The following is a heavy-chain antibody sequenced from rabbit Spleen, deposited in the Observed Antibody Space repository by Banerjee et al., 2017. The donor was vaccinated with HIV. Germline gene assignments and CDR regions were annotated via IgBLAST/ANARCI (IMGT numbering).Heavy chain of an antibody. CDR2: VAAGVSFTT. CDR3: ARDGAGGSYFAL. V-gene: IGHV1S40*01. J-gene: IGHJ4*01. CDR1: GFSFTYIDY. D-gene: IGHD8-1*01. Sequence: QSLEESGGDLVKPGASLTLTCTASGFSFTYIDYLCWVRQPPGKGPEWIACVAAGVSFTTYYASWAKGRFTISKTSSTTVTLQMTSLTAADTATYFCARDGAGGSYFALWGQGT.